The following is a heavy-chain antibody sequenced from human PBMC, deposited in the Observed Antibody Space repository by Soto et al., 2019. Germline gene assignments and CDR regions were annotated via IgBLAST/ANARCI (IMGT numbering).Heavy chain of an antibody. V-gene: IGHV4-34*01. Sequence: PSEPLSLPCTVYGGSVSGYYWSWIRQPPGKGLEWIGEINHSGSTNYNPSLKSRVTISVDTSKNQFSLKLSSVTAADTAVYYCARGISFDPWGQGPLV. CDR2: INHSGST. J-gene: IGHJ5*02. CDR1: GGSVSGYY. CDR3: ARGISFDP.